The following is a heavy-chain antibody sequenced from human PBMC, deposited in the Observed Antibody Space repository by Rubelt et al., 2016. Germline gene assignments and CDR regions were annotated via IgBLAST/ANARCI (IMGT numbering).Heavy chain of an antibody. D-gene: IGHD5-24*01. CDR2: IYYSGST. V-gene: IGHV4-31*03. CDR1: GGSISSGGYY. Sequence: QVQLQESGPGLVKPSQTLSLTCTVSGGSISSGGYYWSWIRQHPGKGLEWIGYIYYSGSTYYNPSLKIRVTISVDTSKNQFSLKLSAVTAADTAVYYCARVHSRDGYNLRFVDYWGQGTLVTVSS. J-gene: IGHJ4*02. CDR3: ARVHSRDGYNLRFVDY.